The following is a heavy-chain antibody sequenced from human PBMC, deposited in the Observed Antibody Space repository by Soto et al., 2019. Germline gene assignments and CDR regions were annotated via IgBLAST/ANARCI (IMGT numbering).Heavy chain of an antibody. D-gene: IGHD6-6*01. J-gene: IGHJ4*02. CDR1: GFTFSSYA. Sequence: GALRLSCAASGFTFSSYAMSWVRQAPGKGLEWVSAISGSGGSTYYADSVKGRFTISRDNSKNTLYLQMNSLRAEDTAVYYCAKDKRAARPPYYFDYWGQGTLVTVSS. V-gene: IGHV3-23*01. CDR2: ISGSGGST. CDR3: AKDKRAARPPYYFDY.